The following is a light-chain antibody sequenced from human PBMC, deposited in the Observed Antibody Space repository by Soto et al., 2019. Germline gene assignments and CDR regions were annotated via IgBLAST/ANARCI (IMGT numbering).Light chain of an antibody. V-gene: IGKV1-6*01. CDR3: LQDYTYPLT. CDR2: AAS. J-gene: IGKJ4*01. Sequence: IQLTQSPSSLSASVGDRVTITCRASQGVKNDLGWYQQKPGKAPKLLIYAASSLQSGVPSRFSGSGSGTDFTLTITSLQPEDFATYYCLQDYTYPLTFGGGTKVDIK. CDR1: QGVKND.